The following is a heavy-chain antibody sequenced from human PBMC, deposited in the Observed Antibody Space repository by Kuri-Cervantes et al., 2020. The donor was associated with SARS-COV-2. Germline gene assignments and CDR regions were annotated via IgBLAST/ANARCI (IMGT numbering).Heavy chain of an antibody. CDR2: INHDGST. CDR3: AREIKGYYDFWSGYAAFDI. J-gene: IGHJ3*02. V-gene: IGHV4-34*01. D-gene: IGHD3-3*01. Sequence: GSLRLSCAVYVGSFNNYYWSWIRQPPGKGLEWIGEINHDGSTNYNPSLKSRVTISVDTSKNQFSLKLSSVTAADTAVYYCAREIKGYYDFWSGYAAFDIWGQGTMVTVSS. CDR1: VGSFNNYY.